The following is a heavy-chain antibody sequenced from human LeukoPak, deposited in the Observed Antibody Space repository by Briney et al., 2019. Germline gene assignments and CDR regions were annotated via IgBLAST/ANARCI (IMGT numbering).Heavy chain of an antibody. V-gene: IGHV4-59*01. CDR1: GGSISTYY. J-gene: IGHJ4*02. CDR3: ARLSATVTTIFDY. CDR2: IYYSGST. Sequence: SETLSPTCTVSGGSISTYYWSWIRQTPGKGLEWIGCIYYSGSTNYNPSLKSRVTISVDTSKNQFSLKLSSVTAADTAVYYCARLSATVTTIFDYWGQGTLVTVSS. D-gene: IGHD4-17*01.